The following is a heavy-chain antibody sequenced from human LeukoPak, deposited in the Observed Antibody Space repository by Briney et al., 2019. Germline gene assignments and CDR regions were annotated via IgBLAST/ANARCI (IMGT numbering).Heavy chain of an antibody. D-gene: IGHD2-15*01. CDR3: ARLGCSGGGCYDYFDY. J-gene: IGHJ4*02. V-gene: IGHV4-30-2*03. CDR1: GGSISSGGYS. CDR2: IYYSGST. Sequence: PSETLSLTCAVSGGSISSGGYSWSWIRQPPGKGLDWIGSIYYSGSTYFNPSLKGRVTISVDTSKNQFSLKLSSVTAADTAVYYCARLGCSGGGCYDYFDYWGQGTLVTVSS.